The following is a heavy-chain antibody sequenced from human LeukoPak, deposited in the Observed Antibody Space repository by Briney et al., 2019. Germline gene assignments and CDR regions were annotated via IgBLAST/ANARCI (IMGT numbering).Heavy chain of an antibody. CDR3: VRSPHILTGENFDY. D-gene: IGHD3-9*01. CDR1: GYTFTGYY. CDR2: INPKSGGT. J-gene: IGHJ4*02. Sequence: ASVKVSCKASGYTFTGYYMHWVRQAPGQGLEWMGWINPKSGGTNYAQKFEARVTMTRDMSISTVYMELSRLRFDDKAVYYCVRSPHILTGENFDYWGQGTRVTVSS. V-gene: IGHV1-2*02.